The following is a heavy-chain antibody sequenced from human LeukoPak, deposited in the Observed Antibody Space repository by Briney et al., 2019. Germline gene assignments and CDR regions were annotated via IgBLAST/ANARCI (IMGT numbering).Heavy chain of an antibody. V-gene: IGHV3-48*04. Sequence: GGSLRLSCAASGFTFSSYSMNWVRQAPGKGLEWVSYISSSSSTIYYADSVKGRFTISRDNAKSSLFLQMNSLRAEDTAVYYCARDVSGYYGSGSYVGYWGQGTLVTVSS. CDR2: ISSSSSTI. J-gene: IGHJ4*02. CDR1: GFTFSSYS. CDR3: ARDVSGYYGSGSYVGY. D-gene: IGHD3-10*01.